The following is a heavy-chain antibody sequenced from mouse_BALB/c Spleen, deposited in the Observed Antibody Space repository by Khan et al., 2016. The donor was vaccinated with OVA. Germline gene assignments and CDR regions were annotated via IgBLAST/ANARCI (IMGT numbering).Heavy chain of an antibody. CDR2: ISTYYGDS. D-gene: IGHD1-3*01. J-gene: IGHJ3*01. V-gene: IGHV1S137*01. Sequence: QVQLQQSGAELVRPGVSVKIFCKGSGYTFTDYAMHWVKQSHAKSLEWIGVISTYYGDSDYNQKFKGKATMTVDKSSSTAYMELARLTSEDSAIYYCARGSGNSRFAYWGQGTLVTVSA. CDR3: ARGSGNSRFAY. CDR1: GYTFTDYA.